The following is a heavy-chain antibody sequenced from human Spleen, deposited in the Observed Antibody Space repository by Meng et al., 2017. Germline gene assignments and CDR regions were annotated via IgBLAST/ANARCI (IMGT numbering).Heavy chain of an antibody. Sequence: GESLKISCAASGFTFSSYAMSWVRQAPGKGLEWVSTISGSGGRAYYGDSVKGRFTISRDNSENTLYLQMNSLRAEDTAVYYCARGPMVRGVIPSHMEDYWGQGTLVTVSS. CDR2: ISGSGGRA. CDR1: GFTFSSYA. V-gene: IGHV3-23*01. CDR3: ARGPMVRGVIPSHMEDY. D-gene: IGHD3-10*01. J-gene: IGHJ4*02.